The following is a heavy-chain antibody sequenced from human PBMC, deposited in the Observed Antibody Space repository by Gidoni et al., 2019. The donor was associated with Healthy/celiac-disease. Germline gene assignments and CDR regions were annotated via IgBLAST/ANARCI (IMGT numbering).Heavy chain of an antibody. CDR2: IKSKTDGGTT. V-gene: IGHV3-15*01. CDR3: TVHLHYYDSSGYGAFDI. J-gene: IGHJ3*02. D-gene: IGHD3-22*01. Sequence: EVQLVESGGGLVKPGGSLRLSCAASGFTFSNAWMSWVRQAPGKGLEWVGRIKSKTDGGTTDYAAPVKGRFTISRDDSKNTLYLQMNSLKTEDTAVYYCTVHLHYYDSSGYGAFDIWGQGTMVTVSS. CDR1: GFTFSNAW.